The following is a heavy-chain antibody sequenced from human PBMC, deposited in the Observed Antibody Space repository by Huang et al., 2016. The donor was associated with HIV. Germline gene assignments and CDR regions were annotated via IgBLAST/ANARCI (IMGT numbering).Heavy chain of an antibody. Sequence: QVQLEESGPGLVKPSATLSLTCTVSGGSIISKYHHWGWIRQPPGKNLAWIVSIYHSGNTHYNPSPKSRVTISVDTAENHVFLRLKSTVAADTAVYYCARHQAYGYYFRGFDVWGQGAIVTVSS. V-gene: IGHV4-39*01. J-gene: IGHJ3*01. CDR1: GGSIISKYHH. CDR3: ARHQAYGYYFRGFDV. CDR2: IYHSGNT. D-gene: IGHD5-18*01.